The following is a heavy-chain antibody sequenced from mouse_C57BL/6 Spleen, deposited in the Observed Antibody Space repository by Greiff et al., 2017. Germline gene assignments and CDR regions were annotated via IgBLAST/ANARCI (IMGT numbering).Heavy chain of an antibody. Sequence: EVMLVESGGGLVQPGGSLSLSCAASGFTFTDYYMSWVRQPPGKALEWLGFIRNKANGYTTEYSASVKGRFTISRDNSQSILYLQMNALRAEDSATYYCARYIMAGDWYFDVWGTGTTVTVSS. J-gene: IGHJ1*03. D-gene: IGHD3-3*01. CDR2: IRNKANGYTT. V-gene: IGHV7-3*01. CDR3: ARYIMAGDWYFDV. CDR1: GFTFTDYY.